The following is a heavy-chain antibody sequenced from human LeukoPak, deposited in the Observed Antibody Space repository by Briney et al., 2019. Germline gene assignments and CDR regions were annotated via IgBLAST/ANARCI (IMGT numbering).Heavy chain of an antibody. CDR3: ARDFKTLYYFDY. V-gene: IGHV3-21*01. CDR1: GFTFSSYS. Sequence: AGGSLRLSCAASGFTFSSYSMNWVRQAPGKGLEWVSSISSSSSYIYYADSVKGRFTISRDNAKNSLYLQMNSLRAEDTAVYYCARDFKTLYYFDYWGQGTLVTVSS. CDR2: ISSSSSYI. J-gene: IGHJ4*02.